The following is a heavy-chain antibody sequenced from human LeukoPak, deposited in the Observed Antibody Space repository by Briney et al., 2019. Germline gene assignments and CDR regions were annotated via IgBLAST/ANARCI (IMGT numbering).Heavy chain of an antibody. CDR3: ARDGHSSGSFDS. CDR2: ISSSSSTI. J-gene: IGHJ4*02. V-gene: IGHV3-48*01. CDR1: GFTFSSYS. Sequence: GGSLRLSCAASGFTFSSYSMNLVRQAPRKGLEWVSYISSSSSTIYYADSVKGRFTISRDNSKNTLYLQMNSLRAEDTAVYYCARDGHSSGSFDSWGQGTQVTVSS. D-gene: IGHD3-10*01.